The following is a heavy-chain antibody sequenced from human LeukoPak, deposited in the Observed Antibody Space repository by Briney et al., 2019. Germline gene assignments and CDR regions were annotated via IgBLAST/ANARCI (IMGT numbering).Heavy chain of an antibody. CDR3: ARDGSDYGDYVFDY. V-gene: IGHV3-64*01. CDR2: ISSNGGST. D-gene: IGHD4-17*01. CDR1: GFTFSSYA. Sequence: PGGSLRLSCAASGFTFSSYAMHWVRQAPGKGLEYVSAISSNGGSTSYANSVKGRFTISRDNAKNSLYLQMNSLRDEDTAVYYCARDGSDYGDYVFDYWGQGTLVTVSS. J-gene: IGHJ4*02.